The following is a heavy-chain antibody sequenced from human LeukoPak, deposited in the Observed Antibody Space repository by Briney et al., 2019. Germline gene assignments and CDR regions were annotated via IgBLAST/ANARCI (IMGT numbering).Heavy chain of an antibody. V-gene: IGHV3-21*01. CDR3: ARSTSVNYDSSGYSALDY. Sequence: GGSLRLSCAASGFTFSSYSMSWVRQAPGKGLEWVSSISSSCSYIYNADSVKGRFTISRDNAKNSLYLQMNSLRAEDTAVYYCARSTSVNYDSSGYSALDYWGQGTLVTVSS. CDR2: ISSSCSYI. J-gene: IGHJ4*02. CDR1: GFTFSSYS. D-gene: IGHD3-22*01.